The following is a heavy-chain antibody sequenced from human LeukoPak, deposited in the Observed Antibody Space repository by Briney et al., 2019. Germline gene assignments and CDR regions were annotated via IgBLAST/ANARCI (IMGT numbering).Heavy chain of an antibody. CDR2: INHSGST. CDR1: GGSISGYY. Sequence: SETLSLTCTVSGGSISGYYWSWIRQPPGKGLEWIGEINHSGSTNYNPSLKSRVTISVDTSKNQFSLKLTSVTAADTAFYYCARHGGLVRGFSDAFDIWGQGTMVTVSS. V-gene: IGHV4-34*01. CDR3: ARHGGLVRGFSDAFDI. J-gene: IGHJ3*02. D-gene: IGHD3-10*01.